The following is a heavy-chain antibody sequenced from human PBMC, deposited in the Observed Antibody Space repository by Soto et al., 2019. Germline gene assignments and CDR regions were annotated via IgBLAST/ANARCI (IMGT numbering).Heavy chain of an antibody. CDR3: ASVGDILTGYPDYYYGMDV. V-gene: IGHV1-69*06. D-gene: IGHD3-9*01. Sequence: ASVKVSCKASGGTFSSYAISWVRQAPGQGLEWMGGIIPIFGTANYAQKFQGRVTITADKSTSTAYMELSSLRSEDTAVYYCASVGDILTGYPDYYYGMDVWGQGTTVTAP. J-gene: IGHJ6*02. CDR2: IIPIFGTA. CDR1: GGTFSSYA.